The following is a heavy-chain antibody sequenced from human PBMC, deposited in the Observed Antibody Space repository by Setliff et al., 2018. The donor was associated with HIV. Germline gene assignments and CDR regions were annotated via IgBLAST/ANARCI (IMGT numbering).Heavy chain of an antibody. V-gene: IGHV4-34*01. D-gene: IGHD3-3*01. J-gene: IGHJ4*02. CDR1: GGSFSGYY. CDR2: INHSGST. CDR3: ARGGYYPPFDH. Sequence: SETLSLTCAVYGGSFSGYYWSWIRRPPGKGLEWIGEINHSGSTNYSPSLKSRVTISLNTSKNQFSLKLSSVSAADTAVYYCARGGYYPPFDHWGQGTLVTVSS.